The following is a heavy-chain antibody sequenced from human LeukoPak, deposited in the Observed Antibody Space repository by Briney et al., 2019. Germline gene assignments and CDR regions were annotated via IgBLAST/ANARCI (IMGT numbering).Heavy chain of an antibody. D-gene: IGHD5-18*01. V-gene: IGHV4-34*01. CDR3: ARGKSRYSPRAFDI. Sequence: SETLSLTCAVYGGSFSGYYWSWIRQPPGKGLEGIGEINHSGSTNYNPSLKSRVTISVDTSKNQFSLKLSSVTAADTAVYYCARGKSRYSPRAFDIWGQGTMVTVSS. CDR2: INHSGST. CDR1: GGSFSGYY. J-gene: IGHJ3*02.